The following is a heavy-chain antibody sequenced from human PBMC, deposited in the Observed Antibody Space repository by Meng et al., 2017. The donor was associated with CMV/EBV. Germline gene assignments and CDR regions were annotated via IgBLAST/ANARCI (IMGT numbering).Heavy chain of an antibody. D-gene: IGHD2/OR15-2a*01. V-gene: IGHV3-30*02. CDR2: IRYDGNNK. Sequence: LSLTCAASGFTFNNYGLHWVRQAPGKGLEWVAFIRYDGNNKYNAESVKGRFTISRDNAKNSLYLQMNSLRAEDTAVYYCARDSLYGGYYYGMDVWGQGTTVTVSS. J-gene: IGHJ6*02. CDR1: GFTFNNYG. CDR3: ARDSLYGGYYYGMDV.